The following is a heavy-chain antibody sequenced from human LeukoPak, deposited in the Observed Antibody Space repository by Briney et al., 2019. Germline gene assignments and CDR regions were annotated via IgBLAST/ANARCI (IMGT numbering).Heavy chain of an antibody. CDR2: IILDAPKK. D-gene: IGHD6-19*01. CDR3: AQGAVAKSDY. Sequence: GGCLKLSGAASGLTSVSSRMSWVRQAPGKGLEWVANIILDAPKKYYVDSVKGRFTISRDNAKNPLYLQMSTLRAEDTAVYYCAQGAVAKSDYW. V-gene: IGHV3-7*01. CDR1: GLTSVSSR. J-gene: IGHJ4*01.